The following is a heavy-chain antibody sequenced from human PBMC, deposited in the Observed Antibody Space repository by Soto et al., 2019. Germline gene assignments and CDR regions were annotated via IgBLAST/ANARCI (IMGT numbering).Heavy chain of an antibody. D-gene: IGHD3-22*01. J-gene: IGHJ3*02. CDR3: ARGGYYYDSSGYYYVGYAFDI. V-gene: IGHV1-69*01. Sequence: QVQLVQSGAEVKKPGSSVKVSCKASGGTFSGYAISWVRQAPGQGLEWMGGIIPIFGTANYAQKFQGRVTITADESTSTAYMELSSLRSEDTAVYYCARGGYYYDSSGYYYVGYAFDIWGQGTMVTVSS. CDR2: IIPIFGTA. CDR1: GGTFSGYA.